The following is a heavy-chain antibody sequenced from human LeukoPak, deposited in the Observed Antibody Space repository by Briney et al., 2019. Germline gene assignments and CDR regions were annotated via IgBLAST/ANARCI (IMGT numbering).Heavy chain of an antibody. CDR1: GDSISNYY. J-gene: IGHJ4*02. CDR3: ARSLFGGVVVYDY. D-gene: IGHD3-16*02. Sequence: SETLSLTCTVSGDSISNYYWNWIRQPAGKRLEWIGRISTSGSPNYNPSLKSRITMSLDTSKDQFSLKLNSVTAADTAVYSCARSLFGGVVVYDYWGLGTLVTVSS. V-gene: IGHV4-4*07. CDR2: ISTSGSP.